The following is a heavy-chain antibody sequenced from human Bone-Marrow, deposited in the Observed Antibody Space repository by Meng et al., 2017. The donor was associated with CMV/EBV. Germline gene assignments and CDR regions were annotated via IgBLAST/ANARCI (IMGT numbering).Heavy chain of an antibody. CDR1: GFTFDNYG. CDR3: ARNRMLDV. J-gene: IGHJ6*02. CDR2: ISWNSGSI. V-gene: IGHV3-9*01. Sequence: SLKISCVGSGFTFDNYGMYWVRQAPGKGLEWVSSISWNSGSIDDEESVKGRFSISRDNAKTSLYLQMGSLRVEDTALYYCARNRMLDVWGPGTTVTVSS.